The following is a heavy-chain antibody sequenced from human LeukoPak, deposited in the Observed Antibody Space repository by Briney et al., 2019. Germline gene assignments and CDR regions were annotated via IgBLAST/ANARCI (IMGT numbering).Heavy chain of an antibody. CDR1: GGSISSYY. CDR3: ACRARGLHCSGGSCYSGFDY. Sequence: SETLSLTCTVSGGSISSYYGSWIRQPPGKGLEWIGYIYYSGSTNYNPSLKSRVTISVDTSKNQFSLKLSSVTAADTAVYYCACRARGLHCSGGSCYSGFDYWGQGTLVTVSS. V-gene: IGHV4-59*08. CDR2: IYYSGST. J-gene: IGHJ4*02. D-gene: IGHD2-15*01.